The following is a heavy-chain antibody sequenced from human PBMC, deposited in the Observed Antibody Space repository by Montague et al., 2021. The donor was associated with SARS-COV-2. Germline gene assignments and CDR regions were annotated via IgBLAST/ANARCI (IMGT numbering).Heavy chain of an antibody. CDR1: SGSISNYY. J-gene: IGHJ5*02. CDR3: AREDRWNWFDP. CDR2: IYYRGST. V-gene: IGHV4-59*01. Sequence: SETRSLTCTVSSGSISNYYWSWIRQPPGKGLEWIGYIYYRGSTNYNPSLKSRVTISVDTSKNQFSLKLISVTAADTAVYYCAREDRWNWFDPWGQGILVTVSS. D-gene: IGHD5-24*01.